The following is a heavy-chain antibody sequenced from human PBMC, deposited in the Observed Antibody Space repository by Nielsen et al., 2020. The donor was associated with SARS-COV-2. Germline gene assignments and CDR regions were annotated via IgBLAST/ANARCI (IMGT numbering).Heavy chain of an antibody. V-gene: IGHV1-69*06. CDR2: IIPIFGTA. J-gene: IGHJ3*02. CDR3: ARDWFYYGSGSPVGAFDI. CDR1: GGTFSSYA. Sequence: SVKVSCKASGGTFSSYAISWVRQAPGQGLEWMGGIIPIFGTANYAQKFQGRVTITADKSTSTAYMELSSLRSEDTAVYYCARDWFYYGSGSPVGAFDIWGQGTMVTVSS. D-gene: IGHD3-10*01.